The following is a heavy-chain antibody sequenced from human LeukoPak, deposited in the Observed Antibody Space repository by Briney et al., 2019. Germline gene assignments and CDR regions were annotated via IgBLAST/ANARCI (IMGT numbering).Heavy chain of an antibody. Sequence: SETLSLTCTVSGASISTYYWTWIRQSAGKGLEWIGRIYTSGSTNYNPSLKSRVIISVDTSKTHFSLNLSSVTAADTALYYCARHRVSGSSYSALDYWGQGTLVSVSS. D-gene: IGHD1-26*01. CDR2: IYTSGST. J-gene: IGHJ4*02. V-gene: IGHV4-4*07. CDR3: ARHRVSGSSYSALDY. CDR1: GASISTYY.